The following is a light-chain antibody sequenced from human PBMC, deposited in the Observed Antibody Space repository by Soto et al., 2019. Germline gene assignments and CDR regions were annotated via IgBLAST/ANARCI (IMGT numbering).Light chain of an antibody. J-gene: IGLJ1*01. CDR3: SSYTSSSTLYYV. V-gene: IGLV2-14*01. Sequence: QSVLTQPASVSXPPGQSITIFCTGTSSDVGGYNYVSWYQQHPGKAPKLMIYDVSNRPSGVSNRFSGSKSGNTASLTISGLQAEDEADYYCSSYTSSSTLYYVFGTGTKVTVL. CDR2: DVS. CDR1: SSDVGGYNY.